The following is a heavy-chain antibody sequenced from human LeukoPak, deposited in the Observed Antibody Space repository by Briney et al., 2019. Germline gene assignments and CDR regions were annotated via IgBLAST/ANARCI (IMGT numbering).Heavy chain of an antibody. Sequence: ASVKVSCKASGYTFTSCGVGWVRQAPGQGLEWMGYVSTHKAEIHYAQKFQGRVTMTTDTSTTTAYMELTSLKPDDTAVYYCARDFCGSGNYYTDCFDPWGQGTLVAVSS. CDR3: ARDFCGSGNYYTDCFDP. D-gene: IGHD3-10*01. J-gene: IGHJ5*02. CDR2: VSTHKAEI. V-gene: IGHV1-18*01. CDR1: GYTFTSCG.